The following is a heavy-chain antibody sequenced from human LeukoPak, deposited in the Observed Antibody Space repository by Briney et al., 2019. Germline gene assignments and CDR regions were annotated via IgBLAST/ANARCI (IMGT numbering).Heavy chain of an antibody. D-gene: IGHD3-22*01. CDR1: GGSLSGYY. CDR3: ARGQRDYYYSSGYHFDY. Sequence: PSETLSLTCAVYGGSLSGYYWSWIRQPPGKGLEWIGEINHSGSTNYNPSLKSRVTISVDTSKNQFSLKLSSVTAADTAVYYCARGQRDYYYSSGYHFDYWGQGTLVNVSS. CDR2: INHSGST. J-gene: IGHJ4*02. V-gene: IGHV4-34*01.